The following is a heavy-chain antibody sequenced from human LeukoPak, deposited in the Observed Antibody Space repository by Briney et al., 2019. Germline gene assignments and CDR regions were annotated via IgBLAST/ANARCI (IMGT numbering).Heavy chain of an antibody. Sequence: GASVKVSCKASGYTFTGYYMHWVRQAPGQGLEWMGWINPNGGGTNYAQKFQGRVTMTRDTSMSTAYMELSRLRSDDTAVYYCARGWTAMARALFDYWGQGTLVTVSS. CDR3: ARGWTAMARALFDY. J-gene: IGHJ4*02. CDR1: GYTFTGYY. CDR2: INPNGGGT. V-gene: IGHV1-2*02. D-gene: IGHD5-18*01.